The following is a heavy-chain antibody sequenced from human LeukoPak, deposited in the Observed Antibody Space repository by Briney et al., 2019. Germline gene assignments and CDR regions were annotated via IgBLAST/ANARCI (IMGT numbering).Heavy chain of an antibody. Sequence: GGSLRLSCAASGFTFSSYWMNWARQAPGKGLEWVASINHNGNVNYYVDSVKGRFTISRDNSKNTLYLQMNSLRAEDTAVYYCANEDPFDYWGQGTLVTVSS. CDR2: INHNGNVN. J-gene: IGHJ4*02. CDR1: GFTFSSYW. CDR3: ANEDPFDY. V-gene: IGHV3-7*01.